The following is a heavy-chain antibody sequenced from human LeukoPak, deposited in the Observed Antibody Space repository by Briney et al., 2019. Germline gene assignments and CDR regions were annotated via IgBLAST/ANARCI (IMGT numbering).Heavy chain of an antibody. J-gene: IGHJ4*02. CDR3: ARELLGRRAWDY. CDR2: ISSSSSYI. V-gene: IGHV3-21*01. Sequence: GGSLRLSCAASGFTFSSYSMNWVRQAPGKGLEWVSSISSSSSYIYYADSVKGRFTISRDNAKTPLYLQMNSLRAEDTAVYYCARELLGRRAWDYWGQGTLVTVSS. D-gene: IGHD1-26*01. CDR1: GFTFSSYS.